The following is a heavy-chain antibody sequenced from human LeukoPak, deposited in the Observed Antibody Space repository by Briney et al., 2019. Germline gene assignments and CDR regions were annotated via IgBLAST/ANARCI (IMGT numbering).Heavy chain of an antibody. D-gene: IGHD3-10*01. Sequence: GESLKISCKGSGYRFTSYWIGWVRQMPGKGLEWMGIIYPGDSDTRYSPSFQGQVTISADKSISTAYLQWSSLKASDTAMYYCARGRRGSGSYPIITDYWGQGTLVTVSS. CDR3: ARGRRGSGSYPIITDY. J-gene: IGHJ4*02. CDR2: IYPGDSDT. CDR1: GYRFTSYW. V-gene: IGHV5-51*01.